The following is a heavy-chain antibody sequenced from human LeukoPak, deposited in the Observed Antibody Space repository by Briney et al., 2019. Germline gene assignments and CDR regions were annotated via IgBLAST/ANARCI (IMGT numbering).Heavy chain of an antibody. D-gene: IGHD3-9*01. CDR1: GFTVSSNY. CDR3: TGRLRYFDPSAY. J-gene: IGHJ4*02. V-gene: IGHV3-66*01. Sequence: QPGGSLRLSCAASGFTVSSNYMSWVRQAPGKGLEWVSVIYSGGSTYYADSVKGRFTISRDNSKNTLYLQMNSLRAEDTAVYYCTGRLRYFDPSAYWGQGTLVTVSS. CDR2: IYSGGST.